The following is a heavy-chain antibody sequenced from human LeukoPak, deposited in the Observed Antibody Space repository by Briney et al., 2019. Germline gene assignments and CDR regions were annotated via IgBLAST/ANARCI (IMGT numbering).Heavy chain of an antibody. CDR2: ISWDGGST. D-gene: IGHD3-10*01. CDR1: GFTFDDYA. V-gene: IGHV3-43D*03. J-gene: IGHJ6*03. Sequence: GGSLRLSCAASGFTFDDYAMHWVRQAPGKGLEWVSLISWDGGSTYYADSVKGRFTISRDNSKNALYLQMNSLRAEDTALYYCAKGAPGEVHYMDVWGKGTTVTVSS. CDR3: AKGAPGEVHYMDV.